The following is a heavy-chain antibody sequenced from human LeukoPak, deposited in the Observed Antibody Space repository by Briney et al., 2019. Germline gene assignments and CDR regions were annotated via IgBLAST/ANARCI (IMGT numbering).Heavy chain of an antibody. V-gene: IGHV1-18*01. CDR2: ISAYNGNT. D-gene: IGHD3-10*01. Sequence: ASVKVSCKASGYTFTSYGISWVRQAPGQGLEWMGWISAYNGNTKYTQKLQGRVTMTTDTSTSTAYMELRSLRSDDTAVYYCAKDPRHRLVWFGEETHFYYMDVWGKGTTVTISS. J-gene: IGHJ6*03. CDR1: GYTFTSYG. CDR3: AKDPRHRLVWFGEETHFYYMDV.